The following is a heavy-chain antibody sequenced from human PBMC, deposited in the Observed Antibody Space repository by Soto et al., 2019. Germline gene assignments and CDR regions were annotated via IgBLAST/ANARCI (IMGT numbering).Heavy chain of an antibody. D-gene: IGHD6-19*01. CDR2: IYYSGST. V-gene: IGHV4-59*01. CDR3: ARETPTSSGWYRFDY. CDR1: GGSISSYY. Sequence: SSETLSLTCTVSGGSISSYYWSWIRQPPGKGLEWIGYIYYSGSTNYNPSLKSRVTISVDTSKNQFSLKLSSVTAADTAVYYCARETPTSSGWYRFDYWGQGTLVTVSS. J-gene: IGHJ4*02.